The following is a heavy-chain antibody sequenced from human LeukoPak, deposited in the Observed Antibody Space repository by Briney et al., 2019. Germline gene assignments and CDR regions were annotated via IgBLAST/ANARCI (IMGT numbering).Heavy chain of an antibody. D-gene: IGHD5-18*01. CDR1: GGSFSGYY. J-gene: IGHJ4*02. CDR3: ARGDGYSYVFDY. Sequence: SETLSLTCAVYGGSFSGYYWSWIRQPPGKGLEWIGEINHSGSTNYNPSLKSRVTISVDTSKNQFSLKLSSVTAADTAVYYCARGDGYSYVFDYWGQGTLVTVSS. CDR2: INHSGST. V-gene: IGHV4-34*01.